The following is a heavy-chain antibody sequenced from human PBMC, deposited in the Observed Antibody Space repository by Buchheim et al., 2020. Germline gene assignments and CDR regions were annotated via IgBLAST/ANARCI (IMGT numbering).Heavy chain of an antibody. CDR1: GGSISSGGYY. CDR3: ARGYCSSTSCYFTPTI. Sequence: QVQLQESGPGLVKPSQTLSLTCTVSGGSISSGGYYWSWIRQHPGKGLEWIGYIYYSGSTYYNPSLKSRVTISVDTSKNQFSLKLSSVTAAETAVYYCARGYCSSTSCYFTPTIWGQGTL. D-gene: IGHD2-2*01. CDR2: IYYSGST. V-gene: IGHV4-31*03. J-gene: IGHJ4*02.